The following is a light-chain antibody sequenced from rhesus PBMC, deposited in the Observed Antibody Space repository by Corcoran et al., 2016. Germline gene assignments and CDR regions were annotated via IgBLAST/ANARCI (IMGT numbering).Light chain of an antibody. J-gene: IGKJ4*01. V-gene: IGKV1-94*01. CDR3: LQDYNIPLT. Sequence: DIQMTQSPSSLSASVGERVTVTCRASQGINKVLSWYQQKPWKAPTPLIYDASTLQTGVSSRFSGSGYGTDFTLTIGSLKPEDVASYYCLQDYNIPLTFGVGTKVEIK. CDR2: DAS. CDR1: QGINKV.